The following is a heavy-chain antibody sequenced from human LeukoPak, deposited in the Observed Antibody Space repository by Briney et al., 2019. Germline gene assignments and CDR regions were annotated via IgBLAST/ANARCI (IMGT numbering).Heavy chain of an antibody. Sequence: GGSLRLSCAASGFTVSSNYMSWVRQAPGKGLEWVSSISSSSSYIYYADSVKGRFTISRDNAKNSLYLQMNSLRAEDTAVYYCARGRRVLDDYWGQGTLVTVSS. J-gene: IGHJ4*02. CDR3: ARGRRVLDDY. CDR1: GFTVSSNY. CDR2: ISSSSSYI. V-gene: IGHV3-21*01. D-gene: IGHD1-1*01.